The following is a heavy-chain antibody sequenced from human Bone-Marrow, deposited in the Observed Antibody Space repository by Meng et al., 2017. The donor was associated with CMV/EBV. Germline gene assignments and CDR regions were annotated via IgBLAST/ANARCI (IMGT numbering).Heavy chain of an antibody. D-gene: IGHD2-2*01. V-gene: IGHV3-53*01. CDR3: AREGGYCSSTSCYGPYYGMDV. CDR1: GFTVSSNY. Sequence: GESLKISCAASGFTVSSNYMSWVRQAPGKGLEWVSVIYSGGSTYYADSVKGRFTISRDNSKNTLYLQMNSLRAEDTAVYYCAREGGYCSSTSCYGPYYGMDVWGQGTTVTVSS. J-gene: IGHJ6*02. CDR2: IYSGGST.